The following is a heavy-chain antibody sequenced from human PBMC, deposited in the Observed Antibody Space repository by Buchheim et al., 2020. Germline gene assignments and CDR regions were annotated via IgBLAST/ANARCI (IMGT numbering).Heavy chain of an antibody. CDR3: ARDLTGMTTLDTELS. CDR2: IGSSSNTI. V-gene: IGHV3-48*02. CDR1: GFTCSDYY. J-gene: IGHJ5*02. D-gene: IGHD4-11*01. Sequence: EVQLVESGGALVQPGGSLRLSCVVSGFTCSDYYMDWVRQAPGKGLEWVSYIGSSSNTIYYSDSVKGRFTISRDNAKDSLYLQMNSLRDEDTAVYYCARDLTGMTTLDTELSWGQGTL.